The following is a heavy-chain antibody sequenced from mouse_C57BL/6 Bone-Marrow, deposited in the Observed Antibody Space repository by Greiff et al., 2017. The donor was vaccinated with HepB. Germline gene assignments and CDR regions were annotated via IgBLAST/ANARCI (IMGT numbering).Heavy chain of an antibody. D-gene: IGHD1-1*01. CDR1: GYSITSGYD. J-gene: IGHJ3*01. CDR3: ARGGYGSSSFAY. CDR2: ISYSGST. Sequence: DVKLQESGPGMVKPSQSLSLTCTVTGYSITSGYDWHWIRHFPGNKLEWMGYISYSGSTNYNPSLKSRISITHDTSKNHFFLKLNSVTTEDTATYYCARGGYGSSSFAYWGQGTLVTVSA. V-gene: IGHV3-1*01.